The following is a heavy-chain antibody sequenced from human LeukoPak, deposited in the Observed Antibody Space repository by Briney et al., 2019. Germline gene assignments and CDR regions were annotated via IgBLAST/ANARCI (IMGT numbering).Heavy chain of an antibody. V-gene: IGHV4-59*02. CDR2: ISYSGSS. D-gene: IGHD6-6*01. J-gene: IGHJ4*02. CDR1: GGSVSSDY. Sequence: NPSETLSLTCTVSGGSVSSDYWSWIRQPPGKGLEWIGWISYSGSSNYSPSLKSRVTLSVDTSKNQFSLKLSSVTAADTAVYYCARGGASSKFFDYWGQGTLVTVSS. CDR3: ARGGASSKFFDY.